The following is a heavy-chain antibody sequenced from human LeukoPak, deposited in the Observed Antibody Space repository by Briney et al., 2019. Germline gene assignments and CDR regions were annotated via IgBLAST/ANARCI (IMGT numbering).Heavy chain of an antibody. CDR1: GFTVSSTY. J-gene: IGHJ4*02. CDR2: IYSGGGT. CDR3: ARGPGGYYDY. Sequence: GGSLRLSCVGSGFTVSSTYMTWVRQAPGKGLEWVSAIYSGGGTFYVDPVKGRFTISRDSFKNILYLQMNSLRAEDTALYYCARGPGGYYDYWGQGTLVTVSS. D-gene: IGHD3-10*01. V-gene: IGHV3-53*01.